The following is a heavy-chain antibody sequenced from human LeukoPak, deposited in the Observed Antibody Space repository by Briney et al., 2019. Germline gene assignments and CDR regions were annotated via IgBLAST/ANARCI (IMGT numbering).Heavy chain of an antibody. J-gene: IGHJ4*02. Sequence: GGSLRLSCAASGFTFSSYAMSWVRQAPGKGLEWVSAISGSGGSTYYADSVKGRFTISRDNSKNTLYPQMNSLSAEDTAVYYCAKDSDSSSWPPSIDYWGQGTLVTVSS. CDR1: GFTFSSYA. CDR2: ISGSGGST. D-gene: IGHD6-13*01. V-gene: IGHV3-23*01. CDR3: AKDSDSSSWPPSIDY.